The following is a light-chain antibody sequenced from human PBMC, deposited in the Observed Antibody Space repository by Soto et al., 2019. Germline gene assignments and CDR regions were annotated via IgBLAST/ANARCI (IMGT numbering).Light chain of an antibody. Sequence: EIVMTQSPATLSVSPGERATLSCRASQSVSSDLAWYHQKPGQAPRLLIYGASTRATGVPARFSGSGSGTEFTLTISSLQPDDFGTYYCQEYNSYWTFGQGTKVDI. CDR1: QSVSSD. V-gene: IGKV3-15*01. J-gene: IGKJ1*01. CDR2: GAS. CDR3: QEYNSYWT.